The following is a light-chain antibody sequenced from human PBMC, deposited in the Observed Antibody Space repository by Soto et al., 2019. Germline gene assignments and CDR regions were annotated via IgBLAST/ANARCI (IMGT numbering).Light chain of an antibody. CDR1: SSDVGSYNH. CDR2: EGS. CDR3: CSFAGSSTVV. J-gene: IGLJ2*01. V-gene: IGLV2-23*01. Sequence: QSALTQPASVSGSPGQSITISCTGTSSDVGSYNHVSWYQQHPGKAPKLMIYEGSKRPSGVSNRFSGSKSGNTASLTISGLQAEDEADYYCCSFAGSSTVVFGGGTKLTV.